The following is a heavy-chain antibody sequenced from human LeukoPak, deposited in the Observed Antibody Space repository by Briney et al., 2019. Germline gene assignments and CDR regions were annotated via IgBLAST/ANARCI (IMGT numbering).Heavy chain of an antibody. J-gene: IGHJ5*02. D-gene: IGHD3-22*01. CDR1: GYTFTGYY. CDR2: INPNSGGT. V-gene: IGHV1-2*02. CDR3: ARTTYITMIVVGVWFDP. Sequence: ASVEVSCKASGYTFTGYYIHWVRQAPGQGLEWMGWINPNSGGTNYAQKFQGRVTMTRDTSISTAYMELSRLRSDDTAVYYCARTTYITMIVVGVWFDPWGQGTLVTVSS.